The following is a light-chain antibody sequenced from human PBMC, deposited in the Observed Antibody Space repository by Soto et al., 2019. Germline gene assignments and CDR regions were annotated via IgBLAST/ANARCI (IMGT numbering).Light chain of an antibody. Sequence: EIVLTQSPGTLSLSPGERATLSCRASQSVSSSYLAWYQQKPGQAPRLLIYGASSRATVIPDRFSGSGSVTDITLTISRLEPEDFAVYYCQQYGISPTFGGGTKVEIK. V-gene: IGKV3-20*01. CDR1: QSVSSSY. CDR3: QQYGISPT. J-gene: IGKJ4*01. CDR2: GAS.